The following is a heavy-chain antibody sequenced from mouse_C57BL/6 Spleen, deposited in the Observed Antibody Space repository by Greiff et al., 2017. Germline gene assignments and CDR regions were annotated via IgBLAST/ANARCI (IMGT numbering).Heavy chain of an antibody. Sequence: EVKLVESGPGLVKPGASVKISCTASGYTFTDYYMNWVKQSHGKSLEWIGDINPNNGGNSYNQKFKGKATLTVDKSSSTAYMELRSLTSEDSAVYYCARMGYYDYDDYLDYWGQGTTLTVSS. CDR2: INPNNGGN. CDR3: ARMGYYDYDDYLDY. CDR1: GYTFTDYY. J-gene: IGHJ2*01. D-gene: IGHD2-4*01. V-gene: IGHV1-26*01.